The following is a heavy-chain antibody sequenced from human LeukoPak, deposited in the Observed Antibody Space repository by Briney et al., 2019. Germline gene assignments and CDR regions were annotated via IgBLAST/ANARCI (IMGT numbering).Heavy chain of an antibody. V-gene: IGHV3-43*02. Sequence: GGPLRLSCAASGFNFDAYAMHWVRQAPGKGLQWISLISAGGVSTYYADSVKGRFTISRDNSRNSLYLQMNSLTTEDTAFYYCAKDKAGTIVWYGRWAIGLFDYWGQGTLLTVSS. CDR1: GFNFDAYA. CDR3: AKDKAGTIVWYGRWAIGLFDY. CDR2: ISAGGVST. D-gene: IGHD6-13*01. J-gene: IGHJ4*02.